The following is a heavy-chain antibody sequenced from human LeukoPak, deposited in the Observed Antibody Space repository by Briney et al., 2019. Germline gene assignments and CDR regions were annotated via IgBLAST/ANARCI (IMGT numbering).Heavy chain of an antibody. D-gene: IGHD2-2*01. Sequence: GASVKVSCKASGGTFSSYAISWVRQAPGQGLEWMGGIIPIFGTANYAQKFQGRVTITADESTSTAYMELSSLRCEDTAVYYCARDPAHSSPAATITDWYFDLWGRGTLVTVSS. CDR3: ARDPAHSSPAATITDWYFDL. CDR2: IIPIFGTA. V-gene: IGHV1-69*13. J-gene: IGHJ2*01. CDR1: GGTFSSYA.